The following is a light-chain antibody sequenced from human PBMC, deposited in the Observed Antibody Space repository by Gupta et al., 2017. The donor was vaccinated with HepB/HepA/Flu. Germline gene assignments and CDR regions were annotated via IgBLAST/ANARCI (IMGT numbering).Light chain of an antibody. V-gene: IGKV1-39*01. CDR3: QQSYSTPSCS. Sequence: DIQMPQSPSSLSASVGDRVTITCRASQSISSYLNWYQQKPGKAPKLLIYAASSLQSGVPSRFSGSGSGTDFTLTISSLQPEDFATYYCQQSYSTPSCSFGQGTKLEIK. CDR1: QSISSY. CDR2: AAS. J-gene: IGKJ2*04.